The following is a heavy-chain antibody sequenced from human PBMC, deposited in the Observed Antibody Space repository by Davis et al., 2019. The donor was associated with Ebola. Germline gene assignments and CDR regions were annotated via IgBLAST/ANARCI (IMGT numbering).Heavy chain of an antibody. CDR2: IYYSGIT. J-gene: IGHJ6*02. CDR3: ARGNYGDYIVLYYYNMDV. V-gene: IGHV4-59*01. D-gene: IGHD4-17*01. Sequence: SETLSLTCTVSGGSISSYYWSWIRQPPGKGLEWIGYIYYSGITNYNPSLKRRVTMSVDKSKNQFSLRLSFVTAADTAVYYCARGNYGDYIVLYYYNMDVWGQGTTVTVSS. CDR1: GGSISSYY.